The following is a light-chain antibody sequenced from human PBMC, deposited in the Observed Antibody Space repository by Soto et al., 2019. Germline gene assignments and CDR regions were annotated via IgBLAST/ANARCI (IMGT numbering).Light chain of an antibody. V-gene: IGLV2-8*01. J-gene: IGLJ1*01. CDR1: SSDVGAYNY. Sequence: SALTQPPPASGSPGQSVTLSCTGTSSDVGAYNYVSWYQQLPGKAPKLIIYEVSKRPSGVPDRFSGSKSGNTASLTVSGLQAEDEADYYCTSYAGTYSFFYVFGTGTKVTVL. CDR2: EVS. CDR3: TSYAGTYSFFYV.